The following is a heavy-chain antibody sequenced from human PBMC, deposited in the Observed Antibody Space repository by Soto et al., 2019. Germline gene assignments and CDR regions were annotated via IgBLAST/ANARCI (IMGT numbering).Heavy chain of an antibody. CDR1: GGTFSSYA. V-gene: IGHV1-69*01. CDR3: AIGNKARYYDFWSGYYSSDWFDP. D-gene: IGHD3-3*01. Sequence: QVQLVQSGAKVKKPGASVKVSCKASGGTFSSYAISWVRQAPGQGLEWMGGIIPIFGTANYAQKFQGRVTITADESTSTAYMELSSLRSEDTAVYYCAIGNKARYYDFWSGYYSSDWFDPWGQGTLVTVSS. CDR2: IIPIFGTA. J-gene: IGHJ5*02.